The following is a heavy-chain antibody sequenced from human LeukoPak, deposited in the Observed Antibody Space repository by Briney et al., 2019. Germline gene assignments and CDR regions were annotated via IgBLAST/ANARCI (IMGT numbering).Heavy chain of an antibody. Sequence: GWMNPNSGNTGYAQKFQGRVTMTRNTSISTAYMELSSLRSEDTAVYYCARTAAGSSYYFDYWGQGTLVTVSS. CDR3: ARTAAGSSYYFDY. CDR2: MNPNSGNT. D-gene: IGHD6-13*01. J-gene: IGHJ4*02. V-gene: IGHV1-8*01.